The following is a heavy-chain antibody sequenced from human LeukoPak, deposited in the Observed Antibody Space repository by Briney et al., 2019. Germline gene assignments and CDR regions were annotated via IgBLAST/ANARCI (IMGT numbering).Heavy chain of an antibody. CDR1: GGSISSYY. Sequence: SETVSLTCTVSGGSISSYYWSWIRQPAGKGLEWIGRIYISGSTNYNPSLKSRVTMSVDTSKNQFSLKLSSVTAADTAVYYCARDPRSGTSYYYMDVWGKGTTVTVSS. V-gene: IGHV4-4*07. CDR2: IYISGST. J-gene: IGHJ6*03. D-gene: IGHD2-2*01. CDR3: ARDPRSGTSYYYMDV.